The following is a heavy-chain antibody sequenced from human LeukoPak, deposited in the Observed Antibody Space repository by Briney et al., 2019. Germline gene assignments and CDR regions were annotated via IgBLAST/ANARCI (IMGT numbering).Heavy chain of an antibody. V-gene: IGHV3-43*02. CDR3: AKDKGGQWLVLSDGMDV. CDR2: ISGDGGST. CDR1: GFTFDDYA. D-gene: IGHD6-19*01. Sequence: GGSLRLSCAASGFTFDDYAMHWVRQAPGQGLEWVSLISGDGGSTYYADSVKGRFTISRDNSKNSLYLQMNSLRTEDTALYYCAKDKGGQWLVLSDGMDVWGQGTMVTVSS. J-gene: IGHJ6*02.